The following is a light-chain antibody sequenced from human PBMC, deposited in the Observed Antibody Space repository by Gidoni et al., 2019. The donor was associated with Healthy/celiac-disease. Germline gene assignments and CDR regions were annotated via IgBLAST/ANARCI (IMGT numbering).Light chain of an antibody. J-gene: IGLJ3*02. CDR3: SSYTSSSTLV. Sequence: QSALTQPDSVSGSPGQSITSSCTGTSSDVGGYHYVSWYQQHPGKAPKLMIYDVSKRPSGVANRFSGSKSGNTASLTISGLQAEDEADYYCSSYTSSSTLVFGGGTKLTVL. CDR2: DVS. V-gene: IGLV2-14*03. CDR1: SSDVGGYHY.